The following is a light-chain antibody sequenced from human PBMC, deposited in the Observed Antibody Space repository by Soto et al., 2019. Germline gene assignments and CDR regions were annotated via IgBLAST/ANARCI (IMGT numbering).Light chain of an antibody. V-gene: IGKV1-39*01. CDR3: QQSYRTPPT. CDR2: AAS. Sequence: DIQMTQSPSSLSASVRDRVTITCRASQSISSYLNWYQQKPGKAPKLLIYAASSLQSGVPSRFSGSGSGTDFTLTISSLQPEDFANDYCQQSYRTPPTFGRGTKLEI. CDR1: QSISSY. J-gene: IGKJ2*01.